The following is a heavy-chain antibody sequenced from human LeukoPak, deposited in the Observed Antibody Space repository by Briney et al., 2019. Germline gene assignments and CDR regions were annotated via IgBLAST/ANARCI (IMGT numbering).Heavy chain of an antibody. V-gene: IGHV1-2*02. D-gene: IGHD3-9*01. Sequence: ASVKVSCMASGYTFTGYYIHWVRQAPGQGLEWMGWINPNSGGTNYTQKFQGRVTMTRDTSISTAYMELSRLRSDDTAVYYCAREFYDILTGYYRGFDYWGQGTLVTVSS. CDR1: GYTFTGYY. CDR3: AREFYDILTGYYRGFDY. J-gene: IGHJ4*02. CDR2: INPNSGGT.